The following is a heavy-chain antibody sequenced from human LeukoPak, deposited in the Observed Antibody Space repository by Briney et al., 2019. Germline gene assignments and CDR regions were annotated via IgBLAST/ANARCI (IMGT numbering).Heavy chain of an antibody. CDR2: ISSSSSTI. V-gene: IGHV3-48*01. J-gene: IGHJ4*02. CDR3: AKARGSGSYYSFDY. D-gene: IGHD1-26*01. Sequence: GGSLRLSCAASGFTFSSYSMNWVRQAPGKGLEWVSYISSSSSTIYYADSVKGRFTISRDNSKNTLYLQMNSQRAEDTAVYYCAKARGSGSYYSFDYWGQGTLVTVSS. CDR1: GFTFSSYS.